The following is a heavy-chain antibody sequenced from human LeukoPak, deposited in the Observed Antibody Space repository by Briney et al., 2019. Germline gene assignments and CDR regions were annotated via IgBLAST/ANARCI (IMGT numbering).Heavy chain of an antibody. Sequence: GGSLRLSCAASGFTFSNYWMSWVRQVPGKGLIWVSRINDDGSATFYADSVKGRFTISRDNAKNTLFLQINSLRAEDTAVYYCAREILAPGKTHDYWGQGTLVTVSS. CDR1: GFTFSNYW. CDR3: AREILAPGKTHDY. CDR2: INDDGSAT. V-gene: IGHV3-74*01. J-gene: IGHJ4*02.